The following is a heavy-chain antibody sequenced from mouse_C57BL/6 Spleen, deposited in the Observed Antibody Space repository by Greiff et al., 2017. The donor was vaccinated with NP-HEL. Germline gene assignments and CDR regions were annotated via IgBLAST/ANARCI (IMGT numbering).Heavy chain of an antibody. V-gene: IGHV1-80*01. J-gene: IGHJ1*03. CDR1: GYTFTSYW. D-gene: IGHD2-1*01. Sequence: QVQLQQPGAELVKPGASVKLSCKASGYTFTSYWMNWVKQRPGKGLEWIGQIYPGDGDTNYNGKFKGKATLTADKSSSTAYMQLSSLTSEDSAVYFCARSGGNYLTWYFDVWGTGTTVTVSS. CDR2: IYPGDGDT. CDR3: ARSGGNYLTWYFDV.